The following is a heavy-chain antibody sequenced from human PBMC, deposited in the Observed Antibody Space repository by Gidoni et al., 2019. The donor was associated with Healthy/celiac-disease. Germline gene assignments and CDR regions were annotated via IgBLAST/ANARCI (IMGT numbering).Heavy chain of an antibody. V-gene: IGHV3-72*01. CDR2: TRNKANSYTT. Sequence: EVQLVESGGGLVQPGGSLRLSCSASGFTFSDHYMDWVRQAPVKGLEWVGRTRNKANSYTTEYAASVKGRFTISRDDSKNSLDLQMNSRKTEDTAVYYCARVYYDSSGLDYWGQGTLVTVSS. CDR3: ARVYYDSSGLDY. CDR1: GFTFSDHY. J-gene: IGHJ4*02. D-gene: IGHD3-22*01.